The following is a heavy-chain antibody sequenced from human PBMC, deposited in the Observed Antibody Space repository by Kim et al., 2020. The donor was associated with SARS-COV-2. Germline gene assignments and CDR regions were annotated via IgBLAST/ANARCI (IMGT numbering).Heavy chain of an antibody. CDR3: ARVWFGEGNWFDP. CDR1: GFTFSDYY. J-gene: IGHJ5*02. D-gene: IGHD3-10*01. Sequence: GGSLRLSCAASGFTFSDYYMSWIRQAPGKGLEWVSYISSSSSYTNYADSVKGRFTISRDNAKNSLYLQMNSLRAEDTAVYYCARVWFGEGNWFDPWGQGTLVTVSS. V-gene: IGHV3-11*05. CDR2: ISSSSSYT.